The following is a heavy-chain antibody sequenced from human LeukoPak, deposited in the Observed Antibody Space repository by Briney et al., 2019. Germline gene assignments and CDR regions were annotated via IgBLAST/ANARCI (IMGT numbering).Heavy chain of an antibody. Sequence: PGRSLRLSCAASGFTFRRFGMHWVRQAPGKGLERVAVIWYDGSSKEYADSVTGRFTISRDNSKNTLYLQMNSLRAEDTAVYYCARERVEDCSNGVCYWLCDDWGQGALVTVSS. D-gene: IGHD2-8*01. V-gene: IGHV3-33*01. CDR3: ARERVEDCSNGVCYWLCDD. J-gene: IGHJ4*02. CDR2: IWYDGSSK. CDR1: GFTFRRFG.